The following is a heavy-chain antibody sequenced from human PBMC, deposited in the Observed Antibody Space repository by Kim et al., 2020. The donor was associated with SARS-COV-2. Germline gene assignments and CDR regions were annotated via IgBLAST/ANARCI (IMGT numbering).Heavy chain of an antibody. Sequence: SETLSLTCTVSGGSISSGGYYWSWIRQHPGKGLEWIGYIYYSGSTYYNPSLKSRVTISVDTSKNQFSLKLSSVTAADTAVYYCARRAYYDRNFDYWGQGTLVTVSS. J-gene: IGHJ4*02. V-gene: IGHV4-31*03. CDR3: ARRAYYDRNFDY. CDR1: GGSISSGGYY. CDR2: IYYSGST. D-gene: IGHD3-22*01.